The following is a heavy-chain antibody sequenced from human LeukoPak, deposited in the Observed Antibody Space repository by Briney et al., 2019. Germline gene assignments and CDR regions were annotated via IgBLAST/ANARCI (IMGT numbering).Heavy chain of an antibody. V-gene: IGHV1-18*01. J-gene: IGHJ6*02. D-gene: IGHD1-26*01. Sequence: ASVKVSCKASGYTFTSYGISWVRQAPGQGLERMGWISAYNGNTNYAQKLQGRVTMTTDTSTSTAYMELRSLRSDDTAVYYCARDRVGATVHYYYYGMDVWGQGTTVTVSS. CDR1: GYTFTSYG. CDR2: ISAYNGNT. CDR3: ARDRVGATVHYYYYGMDV.